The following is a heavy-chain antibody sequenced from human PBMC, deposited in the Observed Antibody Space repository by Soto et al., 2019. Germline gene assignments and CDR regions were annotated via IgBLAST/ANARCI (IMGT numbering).Heavy chain of an antibody. CDR1: GYTLTELS. CDR3: ATGGLVVVAATFDY. J-gene: IGHJ4*02. D-gene: IGHD2-15*01. Sequence: ASVKVSCKVSGYTLTELSVHWVRQAPGKGLEWMGGFDPEDGETIYAQKFQGRVTMTEDTSTDTAYMELSSLRSEDTAVYYCATGGLVVVAATFDYWGQGTLVTVSS. V-gene: IGHV1-24*01. CDR2: FDPEDGET.